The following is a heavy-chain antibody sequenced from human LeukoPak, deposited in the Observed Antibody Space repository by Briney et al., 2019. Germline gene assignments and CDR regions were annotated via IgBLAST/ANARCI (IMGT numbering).Heavy chain of an antibody. CDR2: ISAYNGNT. CDR1: GYTFTSYG. J-gene: IGHJ6*03. Sequence: ASVKVSCKASGYTFTSYGISWVRQAPGQGLEWMGWISAYNGNTNYAQKLQGRVTMTTDTSTSTAYMELRSLRSDDTAVYYCARENIVVVPAAIGPLLWDYYYIDVWGKGTTVTVSS. D-gene: IGHD2-2*02. V-gene: IGHV1-18*01. CDR3: ARENIVVVPAAIGPLLWDYYYIDV.